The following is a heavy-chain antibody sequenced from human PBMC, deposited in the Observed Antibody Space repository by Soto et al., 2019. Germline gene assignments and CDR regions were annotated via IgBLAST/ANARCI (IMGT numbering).Heavy chain of an antibody. D-gene: IGHD2-8*01. CDR3: ARDLGIVLMVYAKTNCFDP. CDR1: GFTFSSYS. J-gene: IGHJ5*02. CDR2: ISSSSSYI. V-gene: IGHV3-21*01. Sequence: EVQLVESGGGLVKPGGSLRLSCAASGFTFSSYSMNWVRQAPGKGLEWVSSISSSSSYIYYADSVKGRFTISRDNAKNSLYLQMNSLRAEDTAVYYCARDLGIVLMVYAKTNCFDPWGQGTLVTVSS.